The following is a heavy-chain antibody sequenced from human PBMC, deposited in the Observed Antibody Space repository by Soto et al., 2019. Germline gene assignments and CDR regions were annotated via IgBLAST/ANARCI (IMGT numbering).Heavy chain of an antibody. CDR3: VNLAEILSGYYDAFDV. J-gene: IGHJ3*01. V-gene: IGHV3-64D*06. D-gene: IGHD3-9*01. Sequence: GGSLRLSCAASGFTFSSYDLHWVRQAPGKGLEYVSVISPDGGSTYYADSVKGRFTVSRDNSKNTLYLQMSSLRAEDTAIYYCVNLAEILSGYYDAFDVWGQGTMVTVSS. CDR1: GFTFSSYD. CDR2: ISPDGGST.